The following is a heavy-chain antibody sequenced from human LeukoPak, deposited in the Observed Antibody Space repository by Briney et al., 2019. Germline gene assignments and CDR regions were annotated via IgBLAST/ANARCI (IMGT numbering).Heavy chain of an antibody. J-gene: IGHJ4*02. CDR2: IGTSGVNT. V-gene: IGHV3-64*01. CDR1: GFTFSSYI. CDR3: ARAPHYYGSGLYYFDY. D-gene: IGHD3-10*01. Sequence: GSLRLSCAASGFTFSSYIMHWVRQAPGKGLEYVSAIGTSGVNTYYANSVKGRFTISRDNSKNTLYLQMGSLRPEDMAVYYCARAPHYYGSGLYYFDYWGQGTLVTVSS.